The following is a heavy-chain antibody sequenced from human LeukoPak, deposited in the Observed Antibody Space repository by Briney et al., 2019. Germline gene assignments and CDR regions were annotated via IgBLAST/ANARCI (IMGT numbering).Heavy chain of an antibody. D-gene: IGHD4-17*01. CDR1: GFTFSNYA. J-gene: IGHJ4*02. CDR2: ISYDGSNK. V-gene: IGHV3-30*04. CDR3: ASEPYDYGDPSYFDY. Sequence: PGGSLRLSCAASGFTFSNYAMHWVRQAPGKGLEWVAVISYDGSNKYYADSVKGRFTISRDNSKNTLYLQMNSLRAEDTAVYYCASEPYDYGDPSYFDYWGQGTLVTVSS.